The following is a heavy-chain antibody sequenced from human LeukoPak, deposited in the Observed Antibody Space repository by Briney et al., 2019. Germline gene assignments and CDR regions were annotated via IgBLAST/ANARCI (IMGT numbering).Heavy chain of an antibody. CDR1: GFTFSSNW. J-gene: IGHJ4*02. D-gene: IGHD1-26*01. CDR3: VRDMGGRSGH. CDR2: INEDGSTT. Sequence: GGSLRLSCAASGFTFSSNWMHWVRQAPGKGLVWVSRINEDGSTTNYADSVKGRSTIFRDNAKNTLYLQMNSLRAEDTAVYYCVRDMGGRSGHWGQGTLVTVSS. V-gene: IGHV3-74*01.